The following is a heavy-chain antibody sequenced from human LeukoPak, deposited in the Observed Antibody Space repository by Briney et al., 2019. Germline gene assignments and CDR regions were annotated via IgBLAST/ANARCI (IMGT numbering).Heavy chain of an antibody. V-gene: IGHV3-23*01. CDR1: GFTFSNHG. D-gene: IGHD3-10*01. J-gene: IGHJ4*02. CDR2: ISPSGDIT. Sequence: GGSLRLSCAASGFTFSNHGMNWVCQAPGKGLEWVSGISPSGDITYYADSVKGRFTISRDNSKNTLYLEVISLTAEDTAVYYCAKDDAWLRFGEWSQGTLVTVSS. CDR3: AKDDAWLRFGE.